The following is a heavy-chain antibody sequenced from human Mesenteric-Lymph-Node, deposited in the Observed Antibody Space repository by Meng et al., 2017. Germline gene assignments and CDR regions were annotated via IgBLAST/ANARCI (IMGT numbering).Heavy chain of an antibody. CDR3: ATINYYFDY. V-gene: IGHV3-7*01. Sequence: GESLRLSCAASGFTFKNYGFHWVRQAPGKGLEWVANMNQDGSVKYYVDSVKGRFTISRDNAENSLYLQMNSLRAEDTAIYYCATINYYFDYWGQGALVTVSS. CDR1: GFTFKNYG. J-gene: IGHJ4*02. CDR2: MNQDGSVK.